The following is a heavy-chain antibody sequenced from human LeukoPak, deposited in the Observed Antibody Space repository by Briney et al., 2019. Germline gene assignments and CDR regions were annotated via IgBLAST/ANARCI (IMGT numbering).Heavy chain of an antibody. J-gene: IGHJ6*02. CDR3: ARANYYGSGSYSYYYGMDV. Sequence: SETLSPTCTVSGGSISSYYWSWIRQPPGKGLEWIGYIYYSGSTNYNPSLKSRVTISVDTSKNQFSLKLSSVTAADTAVYYCARANYYGSGSYSYYYGMDVWGQGTTVTVSS. V-gene: IGHV4-59*01. D-gene: IGHD3-10*01. CDR2: IYYSGST. CDR1: GGSISSYY.